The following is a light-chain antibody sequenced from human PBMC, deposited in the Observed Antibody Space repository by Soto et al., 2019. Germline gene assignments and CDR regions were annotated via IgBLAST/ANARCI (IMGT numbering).Light chain of an antibody. J-gene: IGKJ4*01. CDR3: QQYGSPLT. CDR1: QSVSSY. Sequence: EIVLTQSPATLSLSPGERATLSCRASQSVSSYLAWYQQKPGQAPRLLIYGASSRATGIPDRFSGSGSGTDFTLTIRRLEPEDFAVYYCQQYGSPLTFGGGTKVDIK. CDR2: GAS. V-gene: IGKV3-20*01.